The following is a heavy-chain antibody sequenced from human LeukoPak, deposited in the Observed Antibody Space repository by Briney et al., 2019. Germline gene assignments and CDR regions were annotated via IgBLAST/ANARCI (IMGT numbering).Heavy chain of an antibody. CDR1: GGSFSGYY. D-gene: IGHD3-10*01. CDR3: ARVDSGGYSGY. J-gene: IGHJ4*02. V-gene: IGHV4-34*01. Sequence: SETLSLTCAVYGGSFSGYYWSWIRQPPGKGLEWIGEINHSGSTNYNPSLKSRVTISVDTSKNQFSLKLSSVTAADTAVYYCARVDSGGYSGYWGQGTLVTVSS. CDR2: INHSGST.